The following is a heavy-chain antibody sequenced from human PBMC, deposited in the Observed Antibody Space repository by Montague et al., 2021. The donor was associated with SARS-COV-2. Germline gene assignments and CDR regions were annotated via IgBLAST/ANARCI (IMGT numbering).Heavy chain of an antibody. CDR1: GGSISSTSFF. CDR2: MDSSGTT. CDR3: ARSTSGWFIY. D-gene: IGHD6-19*01. Sequence: SETLSLTCSVSGGSISSTSFFWAWIRQPPGKGLEWVGSMDSSGTTXYXXSLKSRVTISGDTSRNQLSVRLSSVTAADTAVYYCARSTSGWFIYWGQGTLVTVSS. V-gene: IGHV4-39*01. J-gene: IGHJ4*02.